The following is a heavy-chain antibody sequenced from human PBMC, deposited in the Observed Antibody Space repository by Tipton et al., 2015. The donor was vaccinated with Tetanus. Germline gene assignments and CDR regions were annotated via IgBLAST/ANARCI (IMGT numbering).Heavy chain of an antibody. CDR3: TRLPRQWLAHGDY. CDR2: IYYSGYT. D-gene: IGHD6-19*01. J-gene: IGHJ4*02. CDR1: GGSINSSYY. V-gene: IGHV4-39*01. Sequence: TLSLTCTVSGGSINSSYYWGWIRQPPGKGLEWIGSIYYSGYTYYKASLKSRLSLSVDTSKSQFSLSLRSVTAADTAVYYRTRLPRQWLAHGDYWGQGALVTVSS.